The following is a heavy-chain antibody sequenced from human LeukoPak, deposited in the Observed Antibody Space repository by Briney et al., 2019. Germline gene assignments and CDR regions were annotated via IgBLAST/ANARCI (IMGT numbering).Heavy chain of an antibody. V-gene: IGHV3-33*01. CDR3: ARPLRAAGRRRFDP. D-gene: IGHD2-15*01. Sequence: GGSLRLSCAVSGLTFSTYGMHWVRQAPGKGLEWVAVIWFDGSNQYYADSVKGRFTVSRDNSKNTLFLQMNSLRAEDTAVYYCARPLRAAGRRRFDPWGQGTLVTVSS. CDR1: GLTFSTYG. J-gene: IGHJ5*02. CDR2: IWFDGSNQ.